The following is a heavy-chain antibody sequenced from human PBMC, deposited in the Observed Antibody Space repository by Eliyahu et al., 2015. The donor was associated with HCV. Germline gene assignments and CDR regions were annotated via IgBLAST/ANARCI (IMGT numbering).Heavy chain of an antibody. Sequence: EVQLVESGGGLVQPGGSLRLSCAASGFTFSRYDMTLGVRQATGKGLEGVSAIGAGGDTYYPGSVRGRFTISRENAKNSLYLQMNSLRAEDTAVYYCAREVEDSRSSAWYFDYWGQGILVTVSS. D-gene: IGHD6-6*01. CDR1: GFTFSRYD. CDR2: IGAGGDT. CDR3: AREVEDSRSSAWYFDY. J-gene: IGHJ4*02. V-gene: IGHV3-13*01.